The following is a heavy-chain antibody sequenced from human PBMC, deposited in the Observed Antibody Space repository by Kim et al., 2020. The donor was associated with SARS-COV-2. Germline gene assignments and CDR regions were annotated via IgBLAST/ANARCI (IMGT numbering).Heavy chain of an antibody. V-gene: IGHV3-7*01. J-gene: IGHJ6*02. CDR2: IKQDGSEK. Sequence: GGSLRLSCAASGFTFSSYWMSWVRQAPGKGLEWVANIKQDGSEKYYVDSVKGRFTISRDNAKNSLYLQMNSLRAEDTAVYYCARDSGRLWFGEPIYYYGMDVWGQGTTVTVSS. CDR1: GFTFSSYW. CDR3: ARDSGRLWFGEPIYYYGMDV. D-gene: IGHD3-10*01.